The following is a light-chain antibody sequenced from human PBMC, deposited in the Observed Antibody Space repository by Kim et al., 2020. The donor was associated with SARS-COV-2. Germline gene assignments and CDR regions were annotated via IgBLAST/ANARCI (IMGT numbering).Light chain of an antibody. CDR3: AAWDGSLTAWV. Sequence: GQRVNISCSGSSSNIGSNGVNWYKQFPGTAPKLLIYDNTQRPSGGPDRVSGSRSDTSASLAISGLQSEDEADYFCAAWDGSLTAWVFGGGTQLTVL. J-gene: IGLJ3*02. V-gene: IGLV1-44*01. CDR2: DNT. CDR1: SSNIGSNG.